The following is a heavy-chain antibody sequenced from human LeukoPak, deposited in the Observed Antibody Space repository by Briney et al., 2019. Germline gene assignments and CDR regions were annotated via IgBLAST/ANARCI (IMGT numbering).Heavy chain of an antibody. J-gene: IGHJ4*02. CDR2: VSSSSSTI. Sequence: PGGSLRLSCAASGFTFSRSNMNWVRQAPRKGLEWVSYVSSSSSTIYYADSVKGRFTVSRDNAKNSLYLQMNSLRAEDTAVYYCARDRYYYDSSRSCFDYWGQGTLVTVSS. D-gene: IGHD3-22*01. CDR3: ARDRYYYDSSRSCFDY. CDR1: GFTFSRSN. V-gene: IGHV3-48*01.